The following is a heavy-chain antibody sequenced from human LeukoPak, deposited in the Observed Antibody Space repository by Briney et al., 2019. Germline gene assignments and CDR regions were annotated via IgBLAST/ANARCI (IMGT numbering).Heavy chain of an antibody. Sequence: GGSLRLFCAASGFTFSSYSMNWVRQAPGKGLEWVSYISSSGSTIYYADSVKGRFTISRDNAKNSLYLQMNSLRAEDTAVYYCARDKIVGPTRFDYWGQGTLVTVSS. CDR3: ARDKIVGPTRFDY. J-gene: IGHJ4*02. CDR1: GFTFSSYS. D-gene: IGHD1-26*01. V-gene: IGHV3-48*04. CDR2: ISSSGSTI.